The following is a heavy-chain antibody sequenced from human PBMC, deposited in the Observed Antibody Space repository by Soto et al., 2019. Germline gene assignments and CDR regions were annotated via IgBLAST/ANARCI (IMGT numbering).Heavy chain of an antibody. CDR2: IIPIFGTA. CDR3: ARSPRVTMIIAEYFQH. J-gene: IGHJ1*01. V-gene: IGHV1-69*01. CDR1: GGTFSSYA. Sequence: QVQLVQSGAEVKKPGSSVKVSCKASGGTFSSYAISWVRQAPGQGLEWMGGIIPIFGTANYAQKFQGRVKITADESTSTADMAMSSVRSEDTAVYSCARSPRVTMIIAEYFQHWGQGTLVTVSS. D-gene: IGHD3-22*01.